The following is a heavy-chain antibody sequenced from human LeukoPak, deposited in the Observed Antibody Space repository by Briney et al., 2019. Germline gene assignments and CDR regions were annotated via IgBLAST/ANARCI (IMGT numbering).Heavy chain of an antibody. J-gene: IGHJ4*02. CDR1: GFTFSTYS. CDR3: ARDNWGPDY. Sequence: GGSLRLSCAASGFTFSTYSMKWVRQAPGKGLEWVSYISSSSSTIYYADSVRGRFTISRDNAKNSLYLQTNSLRAEDTAVYYCARDNWGPDYWGQGILVTVSS. V-gene: IGHV3-48*04. CDR2: ISSSSSTI. D-gene: IGHD7-27*01.